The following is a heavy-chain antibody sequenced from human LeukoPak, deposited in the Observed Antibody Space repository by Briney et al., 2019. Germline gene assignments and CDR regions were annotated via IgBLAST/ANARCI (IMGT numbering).Heavy chain of an antibody. J-gene: IGHJ4*02. Sequence: ASVKVSCKASGYTFTSYGISWVRPAPGHGLAWMGWISAYNGNTNYAQKPQGRVTMTTDTSTSTAYMELRSLGSDDTAVYYCARYGLRWYPFDYWGQGTLVTVSS. V-gene: IGHV1-18*01. CDR3: ARYGLRWYPFDY. D-gene: IGHD4-23*01. CDR1: GYTFTSYG. CDR2: ISAYNGNT.